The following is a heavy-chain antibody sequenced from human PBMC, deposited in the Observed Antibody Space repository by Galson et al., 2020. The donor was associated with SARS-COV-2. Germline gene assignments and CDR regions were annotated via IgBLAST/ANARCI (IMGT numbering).Heavy chain of an antibody. CDR2: IYNYGSS. Sequence: SETLSLTCTVSGGSIRSVGYYWSWIRQHPGKGLEWIGYIYNYGSSYSNPSLKSLLNISLDTSKNQFSLKLSSVTVADTAVYYCASFKKPPAGYCDLWGRGTLVTVSS. J-gene: IGHJ2*01. CDR1: GGSIRSVGYY. CDR3: ASFKKPPAGYCDL. V-gene: IGHV4-31*01.